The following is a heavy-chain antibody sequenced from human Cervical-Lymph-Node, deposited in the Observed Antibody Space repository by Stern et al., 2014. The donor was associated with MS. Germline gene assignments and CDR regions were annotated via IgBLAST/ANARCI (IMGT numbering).Heavy chain of an antibody. CDR3: ARVLSLATSDS. V-gene: IGHV1-46*01. J-gene: IGHJ4*02. D-gene: IGHD1-1*01. Sequence: QVQLGQSGAEIRKPGASVKISCEASGYTFTTYYMHWVRQAPGQGLEWVALFNPSGGKTTYAQSFQGRVTGTGDTSTSTVYMELTGLRSEDTAVYYCARVLSLATSDSWGQGTLVIVSS. CDR1: GYTFTTYY. CDR2: FNPSGGKT.